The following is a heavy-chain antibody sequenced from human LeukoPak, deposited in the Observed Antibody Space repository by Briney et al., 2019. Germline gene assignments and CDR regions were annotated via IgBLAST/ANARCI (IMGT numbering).Heavy chain of an antibody. V-gene: IGHV4-61*08. D-gene: IGHD2-15*01. CDR2: IYYSGST. CDR3: AREDCSGGSCYGSFDI. Sequence: SPSETLSLTCTVSGGSISSGDYYWSWIRQPPGKGLEWIGYIYYSGSTNYNPSLKSRVTISVDTSKNQFSLKLSSVTAADTAVYYCAREDCSGGSCYGSFDIWGQGTMVTVSS. J-gene: IGHJ3*02. CDR1: GGSISSGDYY.